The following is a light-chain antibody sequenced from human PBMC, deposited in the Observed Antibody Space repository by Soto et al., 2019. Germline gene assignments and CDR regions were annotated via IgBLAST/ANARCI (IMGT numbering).Light chain of an antibody. J-gene: IGKJ3*01. CDR3: QQRSNWPLT. Sequence: EIVMTQSAATLSVSREEIATLSCRASQSVSSYLAWYQQKPGQAPRLLIYDASNRATGIPARFSGSGSGTDFTLTISSLEPEDFAVYYCQQRSNWPLTFGPGTKVDIK. V-gene: IGKV3-11*01. CDR1: QSVSSY. CDR2: DAS.